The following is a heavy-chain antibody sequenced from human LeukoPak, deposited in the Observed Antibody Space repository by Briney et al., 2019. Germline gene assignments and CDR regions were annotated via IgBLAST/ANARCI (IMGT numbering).Heavy chain of an antibody. CDR1: EYTFTTNC. CDR3: ARLGGDTYYFGSASYPNWYFEL. J-gene: IGHJ2*01. D-gene: IGHD3-10*01. V-gene: IGHV5-51*01. CDR2: IYPDDSDT. Sequence: GGPLNISCQAPEYTFTTNCIGWVRQMPGKGLESIEIIYPDDSDTTYRPSFQGQVPISADQSFSTAYLQWSRLKASDTAIYYCARLGGDTYYFGSASYPNWYFELWGRGTLVTVSS.